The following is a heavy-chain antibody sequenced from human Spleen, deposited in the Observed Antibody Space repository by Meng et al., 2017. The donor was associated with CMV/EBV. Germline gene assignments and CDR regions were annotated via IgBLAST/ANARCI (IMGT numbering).Heavy chain of an antibody. D-gene: IGHD7-27*01. CDR1: GGSINSNSYY. V-gene: IGHV4-39*07. CDR2: IYYSGST. Sequence: SETLSLTCTVSGGSINSNSYYWGWIRQPPGKGLEWIGNIYYSGSTHYNPSLKSRVTISVDTSKNQFSLKLRSVTAADTAVYYCARELGGLYYFDYWGQGTLVTVSS. J-gene: IGHJ4*02. CDR3: ARELGGLYYFDY.